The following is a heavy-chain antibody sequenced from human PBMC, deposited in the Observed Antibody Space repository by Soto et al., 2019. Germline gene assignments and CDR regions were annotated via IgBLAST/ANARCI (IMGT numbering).Heavy chain of an antibody. J-gene: IGHJ6*02. Sequence: SGPTLVNPTQTLTLTCTFSGFSLSTSGVGVGWIRQPPGKALEWLALIYWDDDKRYSPSLKSRLTITKDTSKNQVVLTMTNMDPVDTATYYCAHSIDYYGSGSYYYYYYYYGMDVWGQGTTVTVSS. CDR3: AHSIDYYGSGSYYYYYYYYGMDV. V-gene: IGHV2-5*02. CDR1: GFSLSTSGVG. CDR2: IYWDDDK. D-gene: IGHD3-10*01.